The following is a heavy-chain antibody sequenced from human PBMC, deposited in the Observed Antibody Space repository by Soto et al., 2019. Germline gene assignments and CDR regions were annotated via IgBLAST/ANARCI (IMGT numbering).Heavy chain of an antibody. CDR3: ARPHNGILTGYDGYFDY. J-gene: IGHJ4*02. CDR1: GYTFTSYG. V-gene: IGHV1-18*01. CDR2: ISAYNGNT. D-gene: IGHD3-9*01. Sequence: ASVKVSCKASGYTFTSYGISWVRQAPGQGLEWMGWISAYNGNTNYAQKLQGRVTMTTDTSTSTAYMELRSLRSDDTAVYYCARPHNGILTGYDGYFDYWGQGTLVTVSS.